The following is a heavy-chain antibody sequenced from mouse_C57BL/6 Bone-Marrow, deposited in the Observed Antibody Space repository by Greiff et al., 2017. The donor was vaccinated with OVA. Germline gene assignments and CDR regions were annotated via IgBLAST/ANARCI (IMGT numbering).Heavy chain of an antibody. D-gene: IGHD1-2*01. CDR2: INPGSGGT. CDR1: GYAFTNYL. CDR3: ARRGGSYYFDY. Sequence: VQLQQSGAELVRPGTSVKVSCKASGYAFTNYLIEWVKQRPGQGLEWIGVINPGSGGTNYNEKFKGKATLTADKSSSTAYMQLSSLTSEDSAVYFCARRGGSYYFDYWGQGTTLTVSS. J-gene: IGHJ2*01. V-gene: IGHV1-54*01.